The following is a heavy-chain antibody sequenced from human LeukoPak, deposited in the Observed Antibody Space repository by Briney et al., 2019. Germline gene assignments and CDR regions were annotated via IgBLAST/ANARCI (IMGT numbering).Heavy chain of an antibody. CDR3: ARGARTTVTPFDP. J-gene: IGHJ5*02. CDR1: GYTFTSYG. V-gene: IGHV1-2*02. Sequence: ASVKVSCKASGYTFTSYGISWVRQAPGQGLEWMGWINPNSGGTNYAQKFQGRVTMTRDTSISTAYMELSRLRSDDTAVYYCARGARTTVTPFDPWGQGTLVTVSS. D-gene: IGHD4-11*01. CDR2: INPNSGGT.